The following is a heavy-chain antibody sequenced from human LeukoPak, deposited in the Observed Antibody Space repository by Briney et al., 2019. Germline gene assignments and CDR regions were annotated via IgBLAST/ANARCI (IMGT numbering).Heavy chain of an antibody. CDR1: GFTFSSYS. J-gene: IGHJ4*02. CDR3: ARADIVVVPAAMYGDYLDY. D-gene: IGHD2-2*01. V-gene: IGHV3-21*01. CDR2: ISSSSSYI. Sequence: GSLRLSCAASGFTFSSYSMNWVRQAPGKGLEWVSSISSSSSYIYYADSVKGRFTISRDNAKNSLYLQMNSLRAEDTAVYYCARADIVVVPAAMYGDYLDYWGQGTLVTVSS.